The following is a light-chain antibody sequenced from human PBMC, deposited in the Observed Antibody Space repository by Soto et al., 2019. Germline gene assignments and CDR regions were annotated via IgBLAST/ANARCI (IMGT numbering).Light chain of an antibody. CDR2: AAS. J-gene: IGKJ3*01. V-gene: IGKV3-20*01. Sequence: ILLTHAPSTLSLSPLEGVTLSFRASQSVTVNSLAWYQQKPGQAPRLLIYAASTRAAAVPDRFTGSGSGTDFALTISRLEPEDFGVYYCQQYGDSPLTSGPGTKVDI. CDR3: QQYGDSPLT. CDR1: QSVTVNS.